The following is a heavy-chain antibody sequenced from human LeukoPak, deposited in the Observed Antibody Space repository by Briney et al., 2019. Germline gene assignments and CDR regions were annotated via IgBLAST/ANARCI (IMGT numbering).Heavy chain of an antibody. CDR2: ISSSSSTI. Sequence: GGSLILSCAASGFTFSSYSMNWVRQAPGKGLEWVSYISSSSSTIYYADSVKGRFTISRDNAKNSLYLQMNSLRAEDTAVYYCASSYYYDSSGYIGLGIMDVWGKGTTVTVSS. V-gene: IGHV3-48*01. J-gene: IGHJ6*03. CDR1: GFTFSSYS. CDR3: ASSYYYDSSGYIGLGIMDV. D-gene: IGHD3-22*01.